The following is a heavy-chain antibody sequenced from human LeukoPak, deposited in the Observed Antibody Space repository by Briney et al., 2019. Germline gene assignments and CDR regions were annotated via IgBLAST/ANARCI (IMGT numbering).Heavy chain of an antibody. Sequence: SETLSLTCAVYGGSFSGYYWSWIRQPPGKGLEWIGEINHSGSTNYNPPLKSRVTISVDTSKNQFSLKLSSVTAADTAVYYCARGKGDLSMIVMIVTAVEFYFDSWGPGTLVTVSS. CDR2: INHSGST. CDR3: ARGKGDLSMIVMIVTAVEFYFDS. D-gene: IGHD3-22*01. CDR1: GGSFSGYY. J-gene: IGHJ4*02. V-gene: IGHV4-34*01.